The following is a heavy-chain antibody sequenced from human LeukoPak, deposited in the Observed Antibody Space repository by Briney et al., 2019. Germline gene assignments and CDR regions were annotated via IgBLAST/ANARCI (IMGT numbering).Heavy chain of an antibody. CDR1: GGSISSSSYY. Sequence: SETLSLTCTVSGGSISSSSYYWGWIRQPPGKGLEWIGSIYYSGSTYYNPSLKSRVTISVDTSKNQFSLKLSSVTAADTAVYYCARRFLQLGRNFDYWGQGTLVTVSS. CDR3: ARRFLQLGRNFDY. CDR2: IYYSGST. V-gene: IGHV4-39*01. D-gene: IGHD7-27*01. J-gene: IGHJ4*02.